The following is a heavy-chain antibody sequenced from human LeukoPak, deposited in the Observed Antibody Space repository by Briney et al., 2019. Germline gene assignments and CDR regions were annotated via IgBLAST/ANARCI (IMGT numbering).Heavy chain of an antibody. Sequence: GSSVKVSCKAPGGTFSSYAISWVRQAPGQGLEWMGRIIPIFGTANYAQKFQGRVTITTDESTRTAYMELSSLRSEDTAVYYCARARDDYGEYHAFDIWGQGTMVTVSS. CDR3: ARARDDYGEYHAFDI. CDR2: IIPIFGTA. J-gene: IGHJ3*02. CDR1: GGTFSSYA. V-gene: IGHV1-69*05. D-gene: IGHD4-17*01.